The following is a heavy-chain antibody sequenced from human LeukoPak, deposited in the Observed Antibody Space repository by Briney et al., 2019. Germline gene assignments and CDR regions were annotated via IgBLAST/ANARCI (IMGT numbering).Heavy chain of an antibody. CDR3: AKVRDSSGYYYPFDY. J-gene: IGHJ4*02. V-gene: IGHV3-9*01. CDR2: ISWNSGSI. CDR1: GFTFDDYA. D-gene: IGHD3-22*01. Sequence: PGRSLRLSCAASGFTFDDYAMHWVRQAPGKGLEWVSGISWNSGSIGYADSVKGRFTISRDNAKNSLYLQMNSLRAEDTALYYCAKVRDSSGYYYPFDYWAREPWSPSPQ.